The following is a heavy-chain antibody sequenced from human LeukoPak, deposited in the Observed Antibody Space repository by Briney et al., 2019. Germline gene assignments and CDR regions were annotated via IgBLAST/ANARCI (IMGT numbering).Heavy chain of an antibody. D-gene: IGHD5-12*01. V-gene: IGHV1-2*02. Sequence: ASVKVSCKASGYTFTGYYMHWVRQGPGQGLEWMGWSNPNSGGTNYAKQFQGSVTMTWDTSISTAYMELSSLRSDGTAVYYCARLYSGYGNYYYYMHVWGKGTTVTVSS. CDR1: GYTFTGYY. J-gene: IGHJ6*03. CDR3: ARLYSGYGNYYYYMHV. CDR2: SNPNSGGT.